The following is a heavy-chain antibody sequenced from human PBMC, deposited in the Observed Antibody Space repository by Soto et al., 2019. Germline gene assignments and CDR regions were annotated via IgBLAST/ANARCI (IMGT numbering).Heavy chain of an antibody. Sequence: SETLSLTCTVSGGSISSYYWSWIRQPPGKGLEWIGYIYYSGSTNYNPSPKSRVTISVDTSKNQFSLKLSSVTAADTAVYYCARDSQPYGSGSPYFDYWGQGTLVTVSS. D-gene: IGHD3-10*01. CDR1: GGSISSYY. CDR3: ARDSQPYGSGSPYFDY. J-gene: IGHJ4*02. V-gene: IGHV4-59*01. CDR2: IYYSGST.